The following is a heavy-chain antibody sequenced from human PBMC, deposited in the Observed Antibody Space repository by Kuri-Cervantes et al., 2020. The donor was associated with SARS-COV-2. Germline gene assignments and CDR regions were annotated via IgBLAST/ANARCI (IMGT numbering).Heavy chain of an antibody. CDR1: GFSFSSYG. J-gene: IGHJ3*02. CDR2: IRYDGNSK. D-gene: IGHD4-17*01. V-gene: IGHV3-30*02. Sequence: GGSLRLSCAASGFSFSSYGMSWVRQAPGKGLDWVAFIRYDGNSKFYADSVKGRFTISRDDAKNSLYLQMNSLRAEDTAVYYCARARFDAFDIWGQGTMVTVSS. CDR3: ARARFDAFDI.